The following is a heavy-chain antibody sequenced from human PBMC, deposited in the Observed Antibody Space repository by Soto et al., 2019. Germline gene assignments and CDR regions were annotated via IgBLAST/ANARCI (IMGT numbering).Heavy chain of an antibody. Sequence: SETLSLTCAVSGYSISSGYYWGWIRQPPGKGLEWIGSIYDSGSTYYNPSLKSRVTISVDTSKNQFSLKLSSVTAADTAVYYCARDSYMKKGYSYGQPFDYWGQGTLVTVSS. CDR3: ARDSYMKKGYSYGQPFDY. J-gene: IGHJ4*02. CDR2: IYDSGST. CDR1: GYSISSGYY. V-gene: IGHV4-38-2*02. D-gene: IGHD5-18*01.